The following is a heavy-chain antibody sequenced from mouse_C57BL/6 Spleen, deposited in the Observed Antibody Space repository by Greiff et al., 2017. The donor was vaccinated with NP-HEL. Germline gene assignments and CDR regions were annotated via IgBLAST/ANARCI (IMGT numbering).Heavy chain of an antibody. Sequence: QVQLKESGPGLVAPSQSLSITCTVSGFSLTSYGVHWVRQPPGKGLEWLVVIWSDGSTTYNSALKSRLSISKDNSKSQVFLKMNSLQTDDTAMYYCARHIYDGSSYAMDYWGQRTSVTVSS. V-gene: IGHV2-6-1*01. D-gene: IGHD1-1*01. J-gene: IGHJ4*01. CDR2: IWSDGST. CDR1: GFSLTSYG. CDR3: ARHIYDGSSYAMDY.